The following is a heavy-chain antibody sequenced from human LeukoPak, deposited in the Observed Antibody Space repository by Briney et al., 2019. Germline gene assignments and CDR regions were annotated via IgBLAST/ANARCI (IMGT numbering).Heavy chain of an antibody. CDR1: GFTFSDHY. Sequence: GGSLRLSCAASGFTFSDHYMSWIRQAPGRGLEWVSCISSSGSNTDYADSVKGRFTISRDNAKNSLYLQMNSLRAEDTAVYYCVREGLRGSKAIDAFDIWGQGTMVTVSS. CDR2: ISSSGSNT. CDR3: VREGLRGSKAIDAFDI. D-gene: IGHD3-10*01. J-gene: IGHJ3*02. V-gene: IGHV3-11*05.